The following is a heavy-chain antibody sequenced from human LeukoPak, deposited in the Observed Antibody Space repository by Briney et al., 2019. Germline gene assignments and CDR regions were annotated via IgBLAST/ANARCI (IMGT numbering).Heavy chain of an antibody. CDR3: ARDNKLVVVVAASDY. J-gene: IGHJ4*02. D-gene: IGHD2-15*01. Sequence: ASAKVSCKASGYTFTSYGISWARQAPGQGLEWMGWISAHNGNTNYAQKLQGRVTMTTDTSTSTASMELRSLRSDDTAVYYCARDNKLVVVVAASDYWGQGSLVTVSS. V-gene: IGHV1-18*01. CDR2: ISAHNGNT. CDR1: GYTFTSYG.